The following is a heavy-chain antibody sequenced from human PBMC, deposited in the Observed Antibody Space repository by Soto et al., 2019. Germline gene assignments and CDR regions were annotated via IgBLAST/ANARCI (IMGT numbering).Heavy chain of an antibody. CDR2: ISYDGSNK. CDR1: GFTFSSYG. J-gene: IGHJ4*02. V-gene: IGHV3-30*18. D-gene: IGHD3-22*01. CDR3: AKSFLIVVVNVCYFDY. Sequence: GRSLRLSCAASGFTFSSYGMHWVRQAAGKGLEWVAVISYDGSNKYYADSVTGRFTISRDNSKNTLYLQMNSLRAEDTAVYYCAKSFLIVVVNVCYFDYWGQGTLVTVSS.